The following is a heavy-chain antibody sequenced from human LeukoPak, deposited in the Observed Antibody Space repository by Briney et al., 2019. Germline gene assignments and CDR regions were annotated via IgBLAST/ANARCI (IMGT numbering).Heavy chain of an antibody. D-gene: IGHD6-19*01. CDR3: ARLWDSTGLYFYYYMDV. V-gene: IGHV4-39*01. CDR1: GVSIRGDTYY. J-gene: IGHJ6*03. CDR2: YHIGNT. Sequence: SETLSLTCTVAGVSIRGDTYYWGWIRQPPGKGLEWIGNYHIGNTYYNPSLKSRVTISEDTSKNQFSLRVNSVTAADTAVYYCARLWDSTGLYFYYYMDVWGEGTTVTVSS.